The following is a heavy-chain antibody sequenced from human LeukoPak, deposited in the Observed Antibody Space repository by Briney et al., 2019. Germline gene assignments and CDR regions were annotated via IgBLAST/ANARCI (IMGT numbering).Heavy chain of an antibody. D-gene: IGHD6-13*01. CDR1: GVSISSSSSY. Sequence: SQTLSLTCTVSGVSISSSSSYWSWIRQPAGKGLEWIGRIYASGTSNYNPSLKSRVTISVDTSKNQFSLKLTSVTAADTALYYCARSITAAADYWGQGTLVTVSS. CDR3: ARSITAAADY. CDR2: IYASGTS. J-gene: IGHJ4*02. V-gene: IGHV4-61*02.